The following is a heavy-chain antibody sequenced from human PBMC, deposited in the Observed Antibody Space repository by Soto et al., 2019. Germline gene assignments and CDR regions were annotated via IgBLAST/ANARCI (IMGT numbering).Heavy chain of an antibody. CDR2: INAGNGNT. D-gene: IGHD2-15*01. CDR3: ARDLRPPRYCSGGSCYSSNFDD. CDR1: GYTFTSYA. J-gene: IGHJ4*02. Sequence: ASVKVSCKASGYTFTSYAMHWVRQAPGQRLEWMGWINAGNGNTKYSQKFQGRVTITRDTSASTAYMELSSLRSEDTAVYYCARDLRPPRYCSGGSCYSSNFDDWGQGTLVTVSS. V-gene: IGHV1-3*01.